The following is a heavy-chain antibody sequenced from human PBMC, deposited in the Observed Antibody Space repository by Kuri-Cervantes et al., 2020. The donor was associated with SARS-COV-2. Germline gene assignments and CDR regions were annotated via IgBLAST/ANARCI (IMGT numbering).Heavy chain of an antibody. V-gene: IGHV1-69*04. CDR3: ARDRSAWPFDY. Sequence: SVKVSCKASGYTFTGYDINWVRQAPGQGLEWMGRIIPDLGVTNYARKFQGRVTITADKSTNTAYMDPNSLTSEDTAVYYCARDRSAWPFDYWGQGTLVTVSS. CDR1: GYTFTGYD. J-gene: IGHJ4*02. CDR2: IIPDLGVT. D-gene: IGHD6-19*01.